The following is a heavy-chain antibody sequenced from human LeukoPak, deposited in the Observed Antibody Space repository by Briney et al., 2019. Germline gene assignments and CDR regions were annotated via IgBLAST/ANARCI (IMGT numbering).Heavy chain of an antibody. J-gene: IGHJ4*02. D-gene: IGHD3-22*01. CDR2: IYYGGSA. CDR3: ARNYYDSSGPSGPFDY. Sequence: NPSETLSLTCTFSGGSISQSPYYWGWIRQPPGKGLEWIGSIYYGGSAYYNPSLKSRVTMSVDTSKNQFSLKLSSVTAADTAVYYCARNYYDSSGPSGPFDYWGQGTLVTVSS. CDR1: GGSISQSPYY. V-gene: IGHV4-39*07.